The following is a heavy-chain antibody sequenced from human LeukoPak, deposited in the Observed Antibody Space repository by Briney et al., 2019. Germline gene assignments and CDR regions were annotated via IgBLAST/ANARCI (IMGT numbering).Heavy chain of an antibody. CDR2: IYWDDDK. J-gene: IGHJ3*02. CDR1: GFSLSTGGVG. V-gene: IGHV2-5*02. Sequence: SVPTPWKPPQTLTLTCTFSGFSLSTGGVGAGWSRQPPGNALKWLALIYWDDDKRYSPSLKSRLTITKDTSKNQVVLTTTNMDPVDTGTYYCAQNKRWPLDAFDIWGEGTMVTVSS. D-gene: IGHD2-15*01. CDR3: AQNKRWPLDAFDI.